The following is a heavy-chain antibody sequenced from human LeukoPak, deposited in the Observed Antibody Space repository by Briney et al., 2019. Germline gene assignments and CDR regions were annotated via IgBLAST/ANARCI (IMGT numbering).Heavy chain of an antibody. D-gene: IGHD3-22*01. CDR2: IWYDGSNK. Sequence: PGGSLRLSCAASGFTFSRFGMHWVRQAPGKGLEWVAVIWYDGSNKYYADSVKGRFTISRDNSKNTLYLEMNSLRAEDTAVYYCARDYYYDSSGYWDYYFDYWGRGTLVSVSS. CDR3: ARDYYYDSSGYWDYYFDY. V-gene: IGHV3-33*01. J-gene: IGHJ4*02. CDR1: GFTFSRFG.